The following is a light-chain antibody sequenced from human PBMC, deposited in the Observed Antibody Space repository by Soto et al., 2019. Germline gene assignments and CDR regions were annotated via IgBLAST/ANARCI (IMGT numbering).Light chain of an antibody. CDR2: EVS. CDR3: TSYTSGSTYV. J-gene: IGLJ1*01. V-gene: IGLV2-14*01. Sequence: QSVLTQPASVSGSPGQSITISCTGTSSDVGGYTYVSWYQQHPGKAPKLIIYEVSNRPSGVSNRFSASRSGNTASLTIYGLQAEDEADYYCTSYTSGSTYVFGTGTKVTVL. CDR1: SSDVGGYTY.